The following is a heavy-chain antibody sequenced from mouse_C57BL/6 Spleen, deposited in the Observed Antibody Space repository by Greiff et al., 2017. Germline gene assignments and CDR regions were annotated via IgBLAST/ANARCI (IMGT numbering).Heavy chain of an antibody. J-gene: IGHJ2*01. D-gene: IGHD1-1*01. CDR1: GYTFTSYW. Sequence: QVQLQQSGAELVRPGSSVKLSCKASGYTFTSYWMDWVKQRPGQGLEWIGNIYPSDSETHYNQKFKDKATLTVDKSSSTAYMQLSSLTSEDSAVYYCARDGSSSYYFDYWGQGTTLTVSS. V-gene: IGHV1-61*01. CDR3: ARDGSSSYYFDY. CDR2: IYPSDSET.